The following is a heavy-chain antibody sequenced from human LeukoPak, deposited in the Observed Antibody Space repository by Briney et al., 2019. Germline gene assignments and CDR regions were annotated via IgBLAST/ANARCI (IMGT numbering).Heavy chain of an antibody. CDR3: ARWSGWPRV. J-gene: IGHJ4*02. D-gene: IGHD6-19*01. CDR1: GFTFSSYE. V-gene: IGHV3-48*03. Sequence: PGGSLRLSCAASGFTFSSYEMNWVRQAPGKGLEWVSYISSTGSTIYYADAVKGRFTISRDNTKNSLYLQMNSLRAEDTAVYYGARWSGWPRVWGQGTLVTVSS. CDR2: ISSTGSTI.